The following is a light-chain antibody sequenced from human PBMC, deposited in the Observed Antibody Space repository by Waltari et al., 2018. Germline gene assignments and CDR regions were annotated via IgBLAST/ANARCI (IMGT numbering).Light chain of an antibody. CDR3: QVWDNSMAV. J-gene: IGLJ2*01. V-gene: IGLV3-9*01. CDR2: RDR. CDR1: NIGSKN. Sequence: SYELTQPLSVSVALGQTARITCGGNNIGSKNVHWYQQKPGRAPVRVIYRDRNRPSGIPERFSGSNSGYTATLTISRAQAGDEADYYCQVWDNSMAVFGGGTKLTVL.